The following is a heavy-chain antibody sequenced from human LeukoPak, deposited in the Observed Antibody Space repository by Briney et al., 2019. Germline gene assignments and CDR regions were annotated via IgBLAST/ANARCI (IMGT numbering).Heavy chain of an antibody. CDR3: ARDYFYPMDV. V-gene: IGHV3-7*04. Sequence: GGSLRLSCEASGFTFRIYWMSWVRQAPGKGLEWVANIKHDGSEKYYVDSVKGRFTISRDNAKNSLYLQMNGLRAEDTAVYYRARDYFYPMDVWGQGTTVTVSS. CDR1: GFTFRIYW. CDR2: IKHDGSEK. J-gene: IGHJ6*02.